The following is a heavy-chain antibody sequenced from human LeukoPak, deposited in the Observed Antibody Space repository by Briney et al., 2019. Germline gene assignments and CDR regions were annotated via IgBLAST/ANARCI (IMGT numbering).Heavy chain of an antibody. CDR2: ISSSGSTT. D-gene: IGHD6-13*01. J-gene: IGHJ5*02. V-gene: IGHV3-11*04. CDR3: ARVREGIAAAGRGFDP. Sequence: PGGSLRLSCVASGFTFSDYAMSWVRQAPGKGLEWVSYISSSGSTTYYADSVKGRFTISRDNAKNSLYLQMNSLRAEDTAVYYCARVREGIAAAGRGFDPWGQGTLVTVSS. CDR1: GFTFSDYA.